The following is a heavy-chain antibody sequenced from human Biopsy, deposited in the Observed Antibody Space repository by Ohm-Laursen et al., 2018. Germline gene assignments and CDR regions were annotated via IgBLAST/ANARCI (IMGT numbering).Heavy chain of an antibody. D-gene: IGHD5-24*01. Sequence: ASSVKASCKASGYIFTTSGISWVRQAPGQGLEWMGWISSYNDNTNYAKKFQDRVTMSADTSTATASMELRTLRSDDTAVYFCARAGRDGHRDAFDVWGQGTMVTVSS. CDR2: ISSYNDNT. V-gene: IGHV1-18*01. CDR1: GYIFTTSG. J-gene: IGHJ3*01. CDR3: ARAGRDGHRDAFDV.